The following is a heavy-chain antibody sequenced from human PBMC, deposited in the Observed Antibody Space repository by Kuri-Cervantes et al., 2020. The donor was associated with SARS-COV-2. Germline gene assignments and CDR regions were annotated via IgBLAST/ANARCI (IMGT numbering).Heavy chain of an antibody. J-gene: IGHJ5*02. CDR2: IHYSGDT. D-gene: IGHD3-3*01. CDR1: GGSISSGYYY. Sequence: SETLSLTCTVSGGSISSGYYYWTWIRQHPGKGLEWIGYIHYSGDTYYNPSLKSRVTISVDASKNQFSLKLSSVTAADTAVYYCARQMMSSITIFGVVITRNWFDPWGQGTLVTVSS. CDR3: ARQMMSSITIFGVVITRNWFDP. V-gene: IGHV4-39*01.